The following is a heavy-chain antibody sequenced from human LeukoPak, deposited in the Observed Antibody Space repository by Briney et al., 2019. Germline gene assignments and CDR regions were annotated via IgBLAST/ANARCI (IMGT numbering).Heavy chain of an antibody. Sequence: SETLSLTCTVSGGSISSSSYYWGWIRQPPGKGLEWIGSIYYSGSTYYNPSLKSRVTISVDTSKNQFSLKLSSVTAADSAVYYCARRAGYGSGSYYNEGFHYWGQGTLVTVSS. D-gene: IGHD3-10*01. V-gene: IGHV4-39*01. J-gene: IGHJ4*02. CDR3: ARRAGYGSGSYYNEGFHY. CDR1: GGSISSSSYY. CDR2: IYYSGST.